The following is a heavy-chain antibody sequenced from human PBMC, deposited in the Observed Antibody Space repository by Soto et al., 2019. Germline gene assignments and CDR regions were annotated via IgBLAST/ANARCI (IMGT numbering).Heavy chain of an antibody. D-gene: IGHD4-4*01. V-gene: IGHV4-39*01. CDR3: ARLGNYVFDF. CDR1: GDSISYTTYW. CDR2: IYYTGST. Sequence: QQQLQESGPGLVKPSETMSLTCSVSGDSISYTTYWWGWLRQPPGKGLEWIGSIYYTGSTYYNPSLKSRGTISVDTSKDQFSLNLNSVTAADTAVYLRARLGNYVFDFCGQGTLVTVSS. J-gene: IGHJ4*02.